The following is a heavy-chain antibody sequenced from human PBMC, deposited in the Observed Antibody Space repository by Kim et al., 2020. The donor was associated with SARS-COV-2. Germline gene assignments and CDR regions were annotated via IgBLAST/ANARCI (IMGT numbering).Heavy chain of an antibody. Sequence: SETLSLTCTVSGDSMNSMTTICWSWIRQPPGKGLEWLGYIHYSGSTNLNPSLKSRVTLSIDSSNQQVSLTLNSVTPADTAVYYCARGGMLTGVTLGAFDVWGQGTMVTVSS. CDR2: IHYSGST. V-gene: IGHV4-61*01. CDR3: ARGGMLTGVTLGAFDV. D-gene: IGHD3-16*01. CDR1: GDSMNSMTTIC. J-gene: IGHJ3*01.